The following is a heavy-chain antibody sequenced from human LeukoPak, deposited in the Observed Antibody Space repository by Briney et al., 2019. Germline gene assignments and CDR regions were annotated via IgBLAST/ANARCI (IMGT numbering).Heavy chain of an antibody. D-gene: IGHD4-17*01. J-gene: IGHJ6*02. CDR1: GGSISSYY. Sequence: SETLSLTCTVSGGSISSYYWSWIRQPAGKGLEWIGRIYTSGSTNYNPSLKSRVTMSVDTSKNQFSLKLSSVTAADTAVYYCARSYGDYGAYYYGMDVWGQGTTVTVSS. CDR3: ARSYGDYGAYYYGMDV. V-gene: IGHV4-4*07. CDR2: IYTSGST.